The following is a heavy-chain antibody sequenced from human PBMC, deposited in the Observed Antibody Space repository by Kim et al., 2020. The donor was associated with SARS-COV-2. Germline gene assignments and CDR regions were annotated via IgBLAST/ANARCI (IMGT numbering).Heavy chain of an antibody. J-gene: IGHJ5*01. CDR1: GFGVSDNY. V-gene: IGHV3-53*01. CDR2: IKSDGST. D-gene: IGHD6-13*01. CDR3: ARDRGGSTWSWVAFDS. Sequence: GGSLRLSCAASGFGVSDNYMNWVRQAPGKGLEWVSLIKSDGSTYYPDSVKGRCTISRDNSKNTLYLQMNSLRAEDTAVYFCARDRGGSTWSWVAFDSWGQGTRVTVYS.